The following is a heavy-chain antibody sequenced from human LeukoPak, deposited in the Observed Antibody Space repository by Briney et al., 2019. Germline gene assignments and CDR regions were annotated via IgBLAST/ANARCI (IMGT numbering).Heavy chain of an antibody. V-gene: IGHV3-15*01. Sequence: PGGSLRLSCAASGFTFSNAWMSWVRQAPGKGLEWVGRIKSKTDGGTTDYAAPVKGRFTISRDDSKNTLYLQIDSLTAEDTAVYYCATTQPAPAADRYHFNYWGQGTQVTVSS. J-gene: IGHJ4*02. CDR2: IKSKTDGGTT. CDR1: GFTFSNAW. D-gene: IGHD6-13*01. CDR3: ATTQPAPAADRYHFNY.